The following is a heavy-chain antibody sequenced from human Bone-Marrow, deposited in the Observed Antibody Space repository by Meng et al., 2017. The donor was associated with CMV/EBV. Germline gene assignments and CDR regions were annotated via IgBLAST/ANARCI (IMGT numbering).Heavy chain of an antibody. V-gene: IGHV3-7*01. J-gene: IGHJ4*02. CDR2: IKQEGSEK. CDR3: ARRSGYFDY. Sequence: GESRKISCAASGFTFSTYGMHWVRQAPGKGLEWVANIKQEGSEKYYVDSVKGRFTISRDNAKNSLYLQMNSLRAEDTAVYYCARRSGYFDYWGQGTLVTVPS. D-gene: IGHD1-1*01. CDR1: GFTFSTYG.